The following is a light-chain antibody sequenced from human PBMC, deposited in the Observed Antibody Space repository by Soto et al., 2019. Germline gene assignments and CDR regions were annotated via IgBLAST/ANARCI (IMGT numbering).Light chain of an antibody. CDR3: QQYASGPRP. J-gene: IGKJ4*02. Sequence: TQSPAALSVSPGERATLSCRASQRLXSNFGWYQPESGQPPRILVVCASTSARGGPARLSGSGSGTEFTLTISGLHSEYFARYFCQQYASGPRPFGGGTKVDIK. CDR2: CAS. V-gene: IGKV3-15*01. CDR1: QRLXSN.